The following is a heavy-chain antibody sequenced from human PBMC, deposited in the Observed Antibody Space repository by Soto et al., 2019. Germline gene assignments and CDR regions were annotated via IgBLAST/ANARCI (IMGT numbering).Heavy chain of an antibody. V-gene: IGHV3-23*01. CDR2: ISGSDDST. Sequence: EVQLLESGGGLVQPGESLRLSCAASGFTFSCYAMSWVRQAPGKGLEWVSVISGSDDSTYYADSVKGRFTISRDNSKNTLYLKMNSLRPEDTAVYYCAKRSSSSTFDYRGQGTLVTVSS. CDR3: AKRSSSSTFDY. CDR1: GFTFSCYA. D-gene: IGHD6-6*01. J-gene: IGHJ4*02.